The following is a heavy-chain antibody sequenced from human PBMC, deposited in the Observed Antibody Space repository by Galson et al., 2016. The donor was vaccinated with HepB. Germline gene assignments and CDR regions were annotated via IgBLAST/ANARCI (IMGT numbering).Heavy chain of an antibody. Sequence: QSGAEVKKPGASVKVSCKASGYTFTDYGISWVRQAPGQGLEWMGWTSAYNGKTNYAQKLQVRLTMTTDTSTNTAYMELRGLRSDDTAVYYCARVSGSYPTAEYFQPWGQGTLVTVSS. J-gene: IGHJ1*01. V-gene: IGHV1-18*04. CDR3: ARVSGSYPTAEYFQP. CDR2: TSAYNGKT. CDR1: GYTFTDYG. D-gene: IGHD1-26*01.